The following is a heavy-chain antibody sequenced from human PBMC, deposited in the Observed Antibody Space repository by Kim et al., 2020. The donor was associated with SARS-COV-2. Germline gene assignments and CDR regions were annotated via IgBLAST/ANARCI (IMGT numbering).Heavy chain of an antibody. CDR3: ARHVSVTRPNDY. J-gene: IGHJ4*02. CDR2: INYSGSP. D-gene: IGHD4-17*01. V-gene: IGHV4-39*01. CDR1: GGSISSSTYY. Sequence: SETLSLTCAVSGGSISSSTYYWAWIRQPPGKGLEWIGSINYSGSPYYNPSLKSRVTISVDTSKNQLSLKVNSVTAADTAVYYCARHVSVTRPNDYWGQGTLVTVSS.